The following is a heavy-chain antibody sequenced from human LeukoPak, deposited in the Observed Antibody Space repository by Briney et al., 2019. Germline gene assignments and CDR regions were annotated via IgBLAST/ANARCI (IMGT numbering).Heavy chain of an antibody. Sequence: GGSLRLSCAASEFSVGSNYMTWVRQAPGKGLEWVSLIYSGGSTYYADSVKGRFTISRDNSKNTLYLQMNSLRAEDTAVYYCATGGIAAATAIDYWGQGTLVTVSS. D-gene: IGHD6-13*01. J-gene: IGHJ4*02. V-gene: IGHV3-66*01. CDR3: ATGGIAAATAIDY. CDR2: IYSGGST. CDR1: EFSVGSNY.